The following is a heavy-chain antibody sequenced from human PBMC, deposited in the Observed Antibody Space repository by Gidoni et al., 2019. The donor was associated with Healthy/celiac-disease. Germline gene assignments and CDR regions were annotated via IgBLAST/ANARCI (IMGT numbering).Heavy chain of an antibody. CDR2: INSGGSTT. CDR1: GFSFSSFW. Sequence: VQLVESGGGFVQPGGSLRLSCAASGFSFSSFWLHWFRQVPGNGLVWVSRINSGGSTTTYADSVKGRFTISRDNAKNTLYLQMNSLRADDTAVYYCARGKTVVLWGGGQGTLVTVSS. CDR3: ARGKTVVLWG. V-gene: IGHV3-74*01. D-gene: IGHD3-16*01. J-gene: IGHJ4*02.